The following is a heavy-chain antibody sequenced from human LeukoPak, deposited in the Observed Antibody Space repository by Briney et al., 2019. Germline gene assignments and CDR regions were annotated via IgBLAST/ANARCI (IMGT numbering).Heavy chain of an antibody. V-gene: IGHV6-1*01. CDR3: ARERKAVPGMLGIIDY. CDR2: TFYRSSWNN. Sequence: SQTLSLTCAISGDSVSSNTAGWSWIRQSPSRGLEWLGRTFYRSSWNNDYAVSVRSRIIINPDTSMNHVSLHLNSVTPEDTAVYYCARERKAVPGMLGIIDYWGQGTLVTVSS. CDR1: GDSVSSNTAG. J-gene: IGHJ4*02. D-gene: IGHD6-19*01.